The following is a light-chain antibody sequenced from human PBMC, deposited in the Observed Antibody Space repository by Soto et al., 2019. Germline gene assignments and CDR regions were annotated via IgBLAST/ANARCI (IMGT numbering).Light chain of an antibody. Sequence: DIQMTQSPSSVAASVGDRVTITFRASQDISSWLAWFRQKPGKAPKLLIYGASTLPSGVPSRFSGSGSGTDFTLTISSLQPEDFATYYCQQANSFPLTFGGGTKVDIK. CDR3: QQANSFPLT. CDR2: GAS. CDR1: QDISSW. V-gene: IGKV1-12*01. J-gene: IGKJ4*01.